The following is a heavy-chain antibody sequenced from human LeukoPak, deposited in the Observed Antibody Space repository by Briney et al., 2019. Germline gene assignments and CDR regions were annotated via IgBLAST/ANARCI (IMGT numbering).Heavy chain of an antibody. Sequence: GGSLRLSCAASGFTFSNYSMNWVRQAPGKGLEWVSSISSSSSYIYYADSVKGRFTISRDNSKNTLYLQMNSLRAEDTAVYYCAKRTLRGGGATVTHFDYWGQGTLVTVSS. CDR3: AKRTLRGGGATVTHFDY. CDR2: ISSSSSYI. CDR1: GFTFSNYS. V-gene: IGHV3-21*01. J-gene: IGHJ4*02. D-gene: IGHD4-11*01.